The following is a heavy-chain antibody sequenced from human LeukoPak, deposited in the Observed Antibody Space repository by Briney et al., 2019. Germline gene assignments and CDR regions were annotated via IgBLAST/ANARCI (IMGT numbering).Heavy chain of an antibody. Sequence: SETLSLTCTVSGGSVSSGSYYWSWIRQPPGKGLEWIGYIYYSGSTNYNPSLKSRVTISVDTSKNQFSLKLSSVTAADTAVYYCARDSRNSLDPWGQGTLVTVSS. CDR1: GGSVSSGSYY. D-gene: IGHD2-21*01. CDR2: IYYSGST. V-gene: IGHV4-61*01. J-gene: IGHJ5*02. CDR3: ARDSRNSLDP.